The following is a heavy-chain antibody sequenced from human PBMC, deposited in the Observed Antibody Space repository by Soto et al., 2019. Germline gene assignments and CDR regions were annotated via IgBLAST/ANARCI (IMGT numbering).Heavy chain of an antibody. CDR1: GFTFSSYA. CDR2: ISGSGGST. J-gene: IGHJ4*02. CDR3: AKYPIGTPETYCFDY. V-gene: IGHV3-23*01. D-gene: IGHD2-2*01. Sequence: GGSLRLSCAASGFTFSSYAMSWVRQAPGKGLEWVSAISGSGGSTYYADSVKGRFTISRDNSKNTLYLQMNSLRAEDTAVYYCAKYPIGTPETYCFDYWGQGTLVTVSS.